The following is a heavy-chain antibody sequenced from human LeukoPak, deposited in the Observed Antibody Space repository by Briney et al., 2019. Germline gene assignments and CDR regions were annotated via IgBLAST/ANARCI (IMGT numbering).Heavy chain of an antibody. CDR1: GGSFSGYY. Sequence: SETLSLTCAVYGGSFSGYYWSWIRQPPGKGLEWIGEINHSGSTNSNPSLKSRVTMSVDTSKNQFSLKLSSVTAADTAVYYCAGEGMTATPSRRDYFDYWGQGTLVTVSS. J-gene: IGHJ4*02. V-gene: IGHV4-34*01. CDR3: AGEGMTATPSRRDYFDY. CDR2: INHSGST. D-gene: IGHD5-12*01.